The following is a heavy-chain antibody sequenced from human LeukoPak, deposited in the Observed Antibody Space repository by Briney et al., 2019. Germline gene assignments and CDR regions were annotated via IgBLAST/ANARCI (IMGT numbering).Heavy chain of an antibody. CDR1: GFTFSSYG. D-gene: IGHD2-2*01. V-gene: IGHV3-30*02. Sequence: PGGSLRLSCGASGFTFSSYGMHRVRQAPGKGLEWVSFIQYDGSNQYYADSVEGRFTISRDNSRNIFYLQMNSLRAEDTAVYYCVKGGYCSSSSCHLLPYDYWGQGTLVTVPA. CDR2: IQYDGSNQ. CDR3: VKGGYCSSSSCHLLPYDY. J-gene: IGHJ4*02.